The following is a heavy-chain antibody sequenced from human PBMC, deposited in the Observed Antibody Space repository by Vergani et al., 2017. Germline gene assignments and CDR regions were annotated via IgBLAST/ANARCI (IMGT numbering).Heavy chain of an antibody. J-gene: IGHJ3*02. CDR1: GFTFSSYW. V-gene: IGHV3-7*01. CDR3: ARVGHYDILTGYYFGDTFDI. D-gene: IGHD3-9*01. CDR2: IKQDGSEK. Sequence: EVQLLESGGGLVQPGGSLRLSCAASGFTFSSYWMSWVRQAPGKGLEWVANIKQDGSEKYYVDSVKGRFTISRDNAKNSLYLQMNSLRAEDTAVYYCARVGHYDILTGYYFGDTFDIWGQGTMVTVSS.